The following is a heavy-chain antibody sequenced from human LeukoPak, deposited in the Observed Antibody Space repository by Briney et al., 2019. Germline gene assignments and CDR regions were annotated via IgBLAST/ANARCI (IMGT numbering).Heavy chain of an antibody. Sequence: GGSLRLSCAASGFTFSSYSMNWVRQAPGKGLEWVSSISTSSSYIYYADSVKGRFTISRDNAKNSLYLQMNSLRADDTAVYYCARDGGSSSGWYPGYWGQGTLVTVSP. CDR2: ISTSSSYI. D-gene: IGHD6-19*01. CDR3: ARDGGSSSGWYPGY. CDR1: GFTFSSYS. V-gene: IGHV3-21*01. J-gene: IGHJ4*02.